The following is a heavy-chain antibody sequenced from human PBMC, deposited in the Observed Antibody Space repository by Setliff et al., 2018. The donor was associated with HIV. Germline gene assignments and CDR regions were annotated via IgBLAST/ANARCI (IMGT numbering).Heavy chain of an antibody. Sequence: PGGSLRLSCAVSGFSVRDNYMTWVRQAPGKGLEWVSVIYSDGRTFYTDSVKGRFTISRDNSKNMLMLYLHMSSLRAEDTAVYYCARDRLESLWFGDLNYMDVWGKGTTVTVSS. CDR2: IYSDGRT. CDR1: GFSVRDNY. CDR3: ARDRLESLWFGDLNYMDV. V-gene: IGHV3-53*01. D-gene: IGHD3-10*01. J-gene: IGHJ6*03.